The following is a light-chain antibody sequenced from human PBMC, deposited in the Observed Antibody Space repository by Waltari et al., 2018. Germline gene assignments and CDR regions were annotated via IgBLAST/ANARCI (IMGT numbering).Light chain of an antibody. CDR2: GAS. CDR1: QGINSY. J-gene: IGKJ4*01. Sequence: DIQLTQSPSFLSASVGDRVIITCRASQGINSYLAWYQQKPGKAPKLRIDGASTLQSGVPSSFSGSGSGTEFTLTISSLQPEELATYYCQQRSSYPLTFGGWTKVEIK. CDR3: QQRSSYPLT. V-gene: IGKV1-9*01.